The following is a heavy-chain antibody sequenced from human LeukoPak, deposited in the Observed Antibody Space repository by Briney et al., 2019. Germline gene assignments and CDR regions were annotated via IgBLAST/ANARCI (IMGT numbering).Heavy chain of an antibody. CDR2: FYDSGDT. Sequence: SETLSLTCTVSGGSISGHHWTWIRQPPGTGLEWIGYFYDSGDTNSNPSLKSRVTMSVDMSNNQFSLTMSSVTAADTAMYYCARLLRPGGRTGDAFDMWGQGTVVTVSS. V-gene: IGHV4-59*08. CDR1: GGSISGHH. J-gene: IGHJ3*02. CDR3: ARLLRPGGRTGDAFDM. D-gene: IGHD1-14*01.